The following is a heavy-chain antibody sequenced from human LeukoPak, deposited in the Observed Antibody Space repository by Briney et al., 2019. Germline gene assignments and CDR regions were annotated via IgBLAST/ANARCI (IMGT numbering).Heavy chain of an antibody. CDR2: ISGSGGST. CDR3: AKKGRYYDSSGYYSLDY. Sequence: GGSLRLSCAASGFTLSSYAMIWVRQAPGKGLEWVSAISGSGGSTYYADSVKGRFTISRDNSKNTLYLQMNSLRAEDTAVYYCAKKGRYYDSSGYYSLDYWGQGTLVTVSS. D-gene: IGHD3-22*01. J-gene: IGHJ4*02. CDR1: GFTLSSYA. V-gene: IGHV3-23*01.